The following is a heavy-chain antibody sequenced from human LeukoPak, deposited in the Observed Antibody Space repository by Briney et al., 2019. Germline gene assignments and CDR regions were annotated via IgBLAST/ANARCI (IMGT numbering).Heavy chain of an antibody. Sequence: GGSLRLSCAASGFTFSSYGMHWVRQAPGKGLEGVAVIWYDGSNKYYADSVKGRFTISRDNSKNTLYLQMNSLRAEDTAVYSCARGQGWFGELFPVDYWGQGTLVTVSS. CDR3: ARGQGWFGELFPVDY. CDR1: GFTFSSYG. D-gene: IGHD3-10*01. CDR2: IWYDGSNK. J-gene: IGHJ4*02. V-gene: IGHV3-33*01.